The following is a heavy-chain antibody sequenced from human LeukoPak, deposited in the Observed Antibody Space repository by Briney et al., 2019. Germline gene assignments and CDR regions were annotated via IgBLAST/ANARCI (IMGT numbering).Heavy chain of an antibody. D-gene: IGHD5-24*01. V-gene: IGHV1-2*02. CDR2: INPNSGGT. CDR3: ARSRDGCYEHFDY. J-gene: IGHJ4*02. CDR1: GYTFTGYY. Sequence: ASVKVSCKASGYTFTGYYMHWVRQAPGQGLEWMGWINPNSGGTNYAQKFQGRVTMTRDTSISTAYMELSRLRSDDTAVYYCARSRDGCYEHFDYWGRGTLVTVSS.